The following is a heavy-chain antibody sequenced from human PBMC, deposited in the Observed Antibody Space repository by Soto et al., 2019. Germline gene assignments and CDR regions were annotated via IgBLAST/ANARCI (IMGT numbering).Heavy chain of an antibody. V-gene: IGHV3-23*01. CDR1: GFIFSDYS. CDR3: ARSSGDTWEQYYFDS. Sequence: EVQLLESGGGLVLPGGSLRLSCAASGFIFSDYSMSWVRQAPGKGLEWVSGISGRGGSTYYADSVKGRFTISRDSSRNTLFLQMNSLRAEDTALYFCARSSGDTWEQYYFDSWGQGTLVPVSS. D-gene: IGHD1-1*01. J-gene: IGHJ4*02. CDR2: ISGRGGST.